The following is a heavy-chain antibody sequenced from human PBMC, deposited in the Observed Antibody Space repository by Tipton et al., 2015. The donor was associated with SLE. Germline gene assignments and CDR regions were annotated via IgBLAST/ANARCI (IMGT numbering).Heavy chain of an antibody. CDR2: IYYSGNT. V-gene: IGHV4-59*01. CDR3: ARVALDAFDI. CDR1: GGSISSYY. Sequence: TLSLTCTVSGGSISSYYWSWIRQPPGKGLEWIGYIYYSGNTNYNPSLKSRVTISVDTSKNQFSLKLSSVTAADTAVYYCARVALDAFDIWGQGTMVTVSS. J-gene: IGHJ3*02.